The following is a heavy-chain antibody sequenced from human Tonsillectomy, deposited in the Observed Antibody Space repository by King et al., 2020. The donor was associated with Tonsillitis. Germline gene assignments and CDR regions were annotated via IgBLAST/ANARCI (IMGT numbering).Heavy chain of an antibody. CDR1: GFTFSNAW. D-gene: IGHD1-14*01. CDR3: VTGLGRTNGDS. V-gene: IGHV3-15*01. CDR2: IQRKSDGGTI. J-gene: IGHJ4*02. Sequence: DVQLVESGGGLVQPGGSLRLSCAASGFTFSNAWMSWVRQAPGKGLEWVGRIQRKSDGGTIYYAAPVKGRFTISRDDSKRTLYLQMNNLEVEDTAVYYCVTGLGRTNGDSWGQGTLVTVAS.